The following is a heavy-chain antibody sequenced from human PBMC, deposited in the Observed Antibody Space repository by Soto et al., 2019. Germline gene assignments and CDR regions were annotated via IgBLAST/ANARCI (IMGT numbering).Heavy chain of an antibody. CDR1: GFTFSSYA. D-gene: IGHD3-10*01. J-gene: IGHJ4*02. CDR3: AKATYYYGSGSYYYFDY. CDR2: ISGSGGST. Sequence: GGSLRLSCAASGFTFSSYAMSWVRQAPGKGLEWVSAISGSGGSTYYADSVKGRFTISRDNSKNTLYLQMNSLRAEDTAVYYCAKATYYYGSGSYYYFDYWGQGTMVTVYS. V-gene: IGHV3-23*01.